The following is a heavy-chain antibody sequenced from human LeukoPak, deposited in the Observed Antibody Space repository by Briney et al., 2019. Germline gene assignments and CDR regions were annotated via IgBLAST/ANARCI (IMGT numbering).Heavy chain of an antibody. J-gene: IGHJ4*02. CDR2: IKSKTDGGTT. V-gene: IGHV3-15*01. CDR3: TAAALVLLWFGELTELDY. Sequence: GGSLRLSCAASGFTFSNAWMSWVRQAPGKGREWVGRIKSKTDGGTTDYAAPVKGRFTISRDDSKNTLYLQMNSLKTEDTAVYYCTAAALVLLWFGELTELDYWGQGTLVTVSS. CDR1: GFTFSNAW. D-gene: IGHD3-10*01.